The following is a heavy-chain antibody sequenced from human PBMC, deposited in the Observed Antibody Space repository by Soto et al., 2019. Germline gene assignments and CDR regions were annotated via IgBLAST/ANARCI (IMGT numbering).Heavy chain of an antibody. J-gene: IGHJ6*03. Sequence: SETLSLTCVVSGGSLIDYFWSWILQPPGMALEWIGEINHLGSINYNPSLKSRVTMSVDTSKNQFSLTLNSVTAADTATYYCARGGISHWAYFYYMDGWDRGTTVTVSS. D-gene: IGHD2-21*01. V-gene: IGHV4-34*01. CDR3: ARGGISHWAYFYYMDG. CDR1: GGSLIDYF. CDR2: INHLGSI.